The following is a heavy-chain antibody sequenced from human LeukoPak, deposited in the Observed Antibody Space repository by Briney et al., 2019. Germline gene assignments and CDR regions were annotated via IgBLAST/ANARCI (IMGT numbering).Heavy chain of an antibody. CDR3: ARESETSGWYDY. J-gene: IGHJ4*02. D-gene: IGHD6-19*01. Sequence: GGSLRLSCAAPGFIFAIHWVRQAPGKGLEWVSLISGDGGSTFCADSVRGRFTISRDNTRKSLSLQMSSLRSEDTALYYCARESETSGWYDYWGQGTLVTVSS. CDR1: GFIFA. V-gene: IGHV3-43*02. CDR2: ISGDGGST.